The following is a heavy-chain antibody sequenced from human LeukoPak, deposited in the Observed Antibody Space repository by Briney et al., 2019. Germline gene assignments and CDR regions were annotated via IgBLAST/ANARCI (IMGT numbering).Heavy chain of an antibody. CDR3: ARVEYSYGRRTYHYYMDV. Sequence: GGSLRLSCAASGFTFSSYWMSWVRQAPGKGLEWVANIKQDGSEKYYVDSVKGRFTISRDNAKNSLYLQMNSLRAEDTAVYYCARVEYSYGRRTYHYYMDVWGKGTTVTVSS. D-gene: IGHD5-18*01. CDR2: IKQDGSEK. V-gene: IGHV3-7*01. J-gene: IGHJ6*03. CDR1: GFTFSSYW.